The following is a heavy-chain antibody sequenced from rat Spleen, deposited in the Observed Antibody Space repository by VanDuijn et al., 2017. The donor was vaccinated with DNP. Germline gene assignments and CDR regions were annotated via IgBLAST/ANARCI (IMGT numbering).Heavy chain of an antibody. CDR3: TTGLPGYLDA. J-gene: IGHJ4*01. Sequence: EVQLVESDGGLVQPGRSLKLSCAASGFTFSNYGMHWIRQAPTKGLEWVASISPSGGSTYYRDSVKGRLTISRDNAKSTLYLQMNSLRSEDTATYYCTTGLPGYLDAWGQGASVTVSS. D-gene: IGHD1-4*01. V-gene: IGHV5-19*01. CDR2: ISPSGGST. CDR1: GFTFSNYG.